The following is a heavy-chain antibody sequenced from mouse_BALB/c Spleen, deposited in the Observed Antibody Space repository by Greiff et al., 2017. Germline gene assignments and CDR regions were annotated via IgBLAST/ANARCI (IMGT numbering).Heavy chain of an antibody. CDR3: ARHDGYYYAMDY. J-gene: IGHJ4*01. CDR1: GFTFSSYA. V-gene: IGHV5-9-3*01. CDR2: ISSGGSYT. Sequence: EVQLVESGGGLVKPGGSLKLSCAASGFTFSSYAMSWVRQTPEKRLEWVATISSGGSYTYYPDSVKGRFTISRDNAKNTLYLQMSSLRSEDTAMYYCARHDGYYYAMDYWGQGTSVTVSS. D-gene: IGHD2-3*01.